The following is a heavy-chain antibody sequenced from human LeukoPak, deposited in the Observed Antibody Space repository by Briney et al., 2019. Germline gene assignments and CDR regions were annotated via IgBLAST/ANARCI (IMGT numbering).Heavy chain of an antibody. J-gene: IGHJ4*02. V-gene: IGHV3-15*01. CDR3: TTVWGGELELLLLAY. Sequence: PGGSLRLSCAASGFTFSNAWMSWIRQAPGKGLEWVGRIKSKTDGGTTDYAAPVKGRFTISRDDSKNTLYLQMNSLKTEDTAVYYCTTVWGGELELLLLAYWGQGTLVTVSS. CDR2: IKSKTDGGTT. CDR1: GFTFSNAW. D-gene: IGHD1-26*01.